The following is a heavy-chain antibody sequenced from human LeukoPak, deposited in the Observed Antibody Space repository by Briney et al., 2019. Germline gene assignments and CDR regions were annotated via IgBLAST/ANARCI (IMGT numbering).Heavy chain of an antibody. V-gene: IGHV4-61*09. CDR1: GASISSGSYY. J-gene: IGHJ4*02. CDR3: ARFESSGYYPFDY. D-gene: IGHD3-22*01. CDR2: ISTGGSS. Sequence: SETLSLTCTVSGASISSGSYYWSWVRQPAGEGLEWIGHISTGGSSNYKPSLKSRVTISVDTSKNQFSVKLSSVTAADTAVYYCARFESSGYYPFDYWGQGTLVTVSS.